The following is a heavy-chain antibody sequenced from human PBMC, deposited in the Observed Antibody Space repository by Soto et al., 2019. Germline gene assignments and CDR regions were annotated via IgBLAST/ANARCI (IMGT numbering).Heavy chain of an antibody. CDR3: ARRYYDFWSGYYSYNWFDP. Sequence: SETLSLTCTVSGGSISSYYWSWIRQPPGKGLEWIGYIYYSGSTNYNPSLKSRVTISVDTSKNQFSLKLSSVTAADTAVYYCARRYYDFWSGYYSYNWFDPWGQGTLVTVSS. V-gene: IGHV4-59*01. CDR2: IYYSGST. D-gene: IGHD3-3*01. CDR1: GGSISSYY. J-gene: IGHJ5*02.